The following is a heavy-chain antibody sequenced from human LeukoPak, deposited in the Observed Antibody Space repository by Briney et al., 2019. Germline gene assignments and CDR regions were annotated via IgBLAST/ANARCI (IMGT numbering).Heavy chain of an antibody. V-gene: IGHV3-7*01. CDR3: ARDRAYSTFDY. J-gene: IGHJ4*02. D-gene: IGHD3-16*01. CDR2: IKEDGSVK. CDR1: GFTFRTSW. Sequence: GGSLRLSRAASGFTFRTSWMSWVHQAPGKGLEWVANIKEDGSVKNYVDSVKGRFTISRDNAENSLYLQLNSLRAEDTAVYFCARDRAYSTFDYWRRGTIVTVSS.